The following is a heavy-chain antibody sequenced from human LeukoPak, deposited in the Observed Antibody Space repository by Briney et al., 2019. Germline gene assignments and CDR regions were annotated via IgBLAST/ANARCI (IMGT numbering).Heavy chain of an antibody. J-gene: IGHJ4*02. D-gene: IGHD3-16*01. CDR2: ISSLSGTI. V-gene: IGHV3-11*04. CDR1: GFTFSDYY. Sequence: GGSLRLSCAASGFTFSDYYMSWIRQAPGKGLEWVSYISSLSGTIYYADSVKGRFIISRDNAQNSLFLQMYSLRAEDTAVYYCVRDQGGAVSYWGQGTLVTVSS. CDR3: VRDQGGAVSY.